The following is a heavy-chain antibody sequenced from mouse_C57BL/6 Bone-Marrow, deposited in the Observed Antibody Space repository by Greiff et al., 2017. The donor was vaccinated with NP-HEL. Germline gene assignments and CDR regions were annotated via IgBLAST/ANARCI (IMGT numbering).Heavy chain of an antibody. CDR1: GFTFSDFY. D-gene: IGHD1-1*01. V-gene: IGHV7-1*01. J-gene: IGHJ1*03. CDR2: SRNKANDYTT. Sequence: EVKLMESGGGLVQSGRSLRLSCATSGFTFSDFYMEWVRQAPGKGLEWIAASRNKANDYTTEYSASVKGRFIVSRDTSQSILYLQMNALRAEDTAIYYCARDAFITTVVGTYWYFDVWGTGTTVTVSS. CDR3: ARDAFITTVVGTYWYFDV.